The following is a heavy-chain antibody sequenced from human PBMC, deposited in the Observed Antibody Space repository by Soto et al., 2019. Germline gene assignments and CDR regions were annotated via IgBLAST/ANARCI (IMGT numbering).Heavy chain of an antibody. CDR2: ISYDGSNK. Sequence: PGGSLRLSCAASGFTFSSYAMHWVRQAPCKGLEWVAFISYDGSNKYYADSVKGRFTISRDNSKNTLYLQMNSLRAEDTAVYYCARIYRPSYRRGYYYYYGMDVWGQGTTVTVSS. D-gene: IGHD3-10*01. J-gene: IGHJ6*02. CDR3: ARIYRPSYRRGYYYYYGMDV. V-gene: IGHV3-30-3*01. CDR1: GFTFSSYA.